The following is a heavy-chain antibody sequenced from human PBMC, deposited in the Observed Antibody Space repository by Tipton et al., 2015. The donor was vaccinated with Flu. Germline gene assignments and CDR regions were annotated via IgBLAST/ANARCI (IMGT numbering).Heavy chain of an antibody. Sequence: LRLSCTVSGYSISSGYYWGWIRQPSGKGLEWIGSIYHSGSTYYNPSLKSRVTISVDTSKNQFSLKLSSVTAADTAVYYCARGLGGYGGNSAQNAFDIWGQGTMVTVSS. CDR1: GYSISSGYY. V-gene: IGHV4-38-2*02. CDR3: ARGLGGYGGNSAQNAFDI. J-gene: IGHJ3*02. D-gene: IGHD4-23*01. CDR2: IYHSGST.